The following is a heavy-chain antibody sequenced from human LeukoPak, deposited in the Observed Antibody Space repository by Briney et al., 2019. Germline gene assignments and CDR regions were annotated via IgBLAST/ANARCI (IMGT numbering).Heavy chain of an antibody. V-gene: IGHV3-23*01. CDR1: GFTFSSHA. CDR2: ISGSGGST. Sequence: GGSLRLSCAASGFTFSSHAMSWVRQAPGKGLEWVSAISGSGGSTYYADSVKGRFTISRDNSKNTLYLQMNSLRAEDTAVYYCAREKTQRYCSSTSCYGPIQHWGQGTLVTVSS. CDR3: AREKTQRYCSSTSCYGPIQH. J-gene: IGHJ1*01. D-gene: IGHD2-2*01.